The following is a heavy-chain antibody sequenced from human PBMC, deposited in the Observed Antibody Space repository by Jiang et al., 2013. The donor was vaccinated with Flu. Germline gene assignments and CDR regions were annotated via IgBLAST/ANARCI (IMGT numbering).Heavy chain of an antibody. J-gene: IGHJ4*02. V-gene: IGHV4-61*01. Sequence: PGLVKPSETLSLTCTVSGGSVSSGNYYWSWIRQPPGKGLEWIGYIYSSGSTNFNPSVKSRVTISLDTSKNQFSLKLNSVTAADTAVYYCARARAPEVAANYFDCWGQG. D-gene: IGHD6-13*01. CDR2: IYSSGST. CDR3: ARARAPEVAANYFDC. CDR1: GGSVSSGNYY.